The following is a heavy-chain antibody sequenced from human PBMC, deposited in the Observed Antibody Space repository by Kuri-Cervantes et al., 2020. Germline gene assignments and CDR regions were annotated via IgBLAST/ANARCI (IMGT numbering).Heavy chain of an antibody. CDR3: ARSTYYYDSSGYD. D-gene: IGHD3-22*01. V-gene: IGHV4-38-2*01. J-gene: IGHJ4*02. CDR2: IYHSGST. Sequence: ESLKISCAVSGYSISSGYYWGWIRQPPGKGLEWIGSIYHSGSTYYNPSLKSRITISVDTSKNQFSLKLSSVTAADTAVYYCARSTYYYDSSGYDWGQGTLVTVSS. CDR1: GYSISSGYY.